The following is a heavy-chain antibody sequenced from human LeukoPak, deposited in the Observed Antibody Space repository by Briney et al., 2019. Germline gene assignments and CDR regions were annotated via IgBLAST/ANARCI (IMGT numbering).Heavy chain of an antibody. CDR3: AKDSGSYAIDY. Sequence: PWGSLRLSCAASGFTFSSYGMHWVRQAPGKGLEWVAVISYDGSNKYYADSVKGRFTISRDNSKNTLYLQMNSPRAEDTAVYYCAKDSGSYAIDYWGQGTLVTVSS. CDR2: ISYDGSNK. V-gene: IGHV3-30*18. J-gene: IGHJ4*02. D-gene: IGHD1-26*01. CDR1: GFTFSSYG.